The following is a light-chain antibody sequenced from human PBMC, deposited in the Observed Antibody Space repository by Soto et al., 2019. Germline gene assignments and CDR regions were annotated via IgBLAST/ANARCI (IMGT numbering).Light chain of an antibody. CDR1: SEHSSYA. Sequence: QSVLTQSPSASASLGASVKLTCTLSSEHSSYAIAWHQQQPEKGPRYLMKLNSDGSHSKGDGIPDRFSGSSSGAERYLTISSLQSEDEADYYCQTWGTGMVFGAGTKLTVL. CDR2: LNSDGSH. J-gene: IGLJ2*01. V-gene: IGLV4-69*01. CDR3: QTWGTGMV.